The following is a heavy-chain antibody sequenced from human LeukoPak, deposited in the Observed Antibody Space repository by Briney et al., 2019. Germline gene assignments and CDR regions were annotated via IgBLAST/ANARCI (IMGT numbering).Heavy chain of an antibody. V-gene: IGHV1-18*01. Sequence: ASVKVSCKASGYTLTSYGISWVRQAPGQGLEWMGWISAYNGNTNYAQKLQGRVTMTTDTSTSTAYMELRSLRSDDTAVYYCARVGQCSSTSCYSYYYYYMDVWGKGTTVTISS. CDR1: GYTLTSYG. J-gene: IGHJ6*03. D-gene: IGHD2-2*02. CDR2: ISAYNGNT. CDR3: ARVGQCSSTSCYSYYYYYMDV.